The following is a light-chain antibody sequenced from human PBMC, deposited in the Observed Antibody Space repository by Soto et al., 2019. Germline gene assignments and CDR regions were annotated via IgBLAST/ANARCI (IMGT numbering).Light chain of an antibody. J-gene: IGKJ1*01. CDR3: QQYNNWPRT. Sequence: EIVLTQSPGTLSLSPGERATLSCRASQSVSSIYLAWYQQKRGQAPRLLIYGASSRATGIPDRFSGSGSGTDFTLTISSLEPEDFAVYYCQQYNNWPRTFGQGTKVDIK. CDR2: GAS. V-gene: IGKV3-20*01. CDR1: QSVSSIY.